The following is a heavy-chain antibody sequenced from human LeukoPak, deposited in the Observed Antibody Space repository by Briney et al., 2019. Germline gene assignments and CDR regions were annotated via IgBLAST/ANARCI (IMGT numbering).Heavy chain of an antibody. CDR2: IIPIFGTA. Sequence: GASVKVSCKASGGTFSSYAISWVRQAPGQGLEWMGGIIPIFGTANYAQKFQGRVTITADESTSTAYVELSNLRSEDTAVYYCATNGGYSGYLVAPLDYWGQGTLVTVSS. V-gene: IGHV1-69*13. D-gene: IGHD5-12*01. CDR1: GGTFSSYA. J-gene: IGHJ4*02. CDR3: ATNGGYSGYLVAPLDY.